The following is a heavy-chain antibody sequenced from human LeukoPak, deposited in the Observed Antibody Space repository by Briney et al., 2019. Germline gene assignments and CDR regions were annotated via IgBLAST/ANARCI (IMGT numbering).Heavy chain of an antibody. J-gene: IGHJ3*02. CDR2: IWYDGSNK. D-gene: IGHD2-15*01. CDR3: ARDWRQDNAFDM. CDR1: GFTFSSYG. Sequence: GGSLRLSCAASGFTFSSYGMDWVRQAPGKGRELVAVIWYDGSNKYYADSVKGRCTISRANSRNPLYLQMNSVRAEGRAVYYCARDWRQDNAFDMWGQGTMVTVSS. V-gene: IGHV3-33*01.